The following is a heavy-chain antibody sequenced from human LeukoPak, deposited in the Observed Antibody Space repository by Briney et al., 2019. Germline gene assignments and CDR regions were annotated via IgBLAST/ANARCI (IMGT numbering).Heavy chain of an antibody. J-gene: IGHJ4*02. D-gene: IGHD5-12*01. CDR3: AKWNSGYDYYFDY. CDR2: ISGSGGST. Sequence: GGSLRLSCAASGFTFDDYAMHWVRQAPGKGLEWVSGISGSGGSTYYADSEKGRFTISRDNSKNTLYLQMNSLSAEDTAVYYCAKWNSGYDYYFDYWGQGTLVTVSS. CDR1: GFTFDDYA. V-gene: IGHV3-23*01.